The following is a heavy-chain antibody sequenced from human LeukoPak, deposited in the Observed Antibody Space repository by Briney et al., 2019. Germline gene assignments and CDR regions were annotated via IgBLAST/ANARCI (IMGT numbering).Heavy chain of an antibody. Sequence: PSETLSLTCAVYGGSFSGYYWSWIRQPPGKGLEGIGEINHSGSTNYNPSLKSRVTISVDTSKNQFSLKLSSVTAADTAVYYCARRGGGRGAYYYGMDVWGQGTTVTVSS. CDR3: ARRGGGRGAYYYGMDV. D-gene: IGHD2-15*01. CDR1: GGSFSGYY. J-gene: IGHJ6*02. CDR2: INHSGST. V-gene: IGHV4-34*01.